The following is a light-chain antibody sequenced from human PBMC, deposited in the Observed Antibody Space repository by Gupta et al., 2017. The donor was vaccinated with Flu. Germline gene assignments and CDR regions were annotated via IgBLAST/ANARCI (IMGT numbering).Light chain of an antibody. CDR2: AVF. J-gene: IGLJ2*01. CDR3: SSNTSSSTLL. Sequence: QSALTQPASVSGSPGQQITISCTGTSSDIGGYNYVSWYQQLPAKAPKLIIYAVFSRPSGVSNRFSGSKSGDTASLTSSGLQAEDEADYYCSSNTSSSTLLFVGGTKLTVL. V-gene: IGLV2-14*01. CDR1: SSDIGGYNY.